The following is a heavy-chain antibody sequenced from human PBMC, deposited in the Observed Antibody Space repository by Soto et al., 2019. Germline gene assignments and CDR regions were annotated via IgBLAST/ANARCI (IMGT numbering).Heavy chain of an antibody. CDR1: GGSINTYNLF. CDR3: ANLDMITFGGIIGPNDEFDI. CDR2: IHYGGNA. V-gene: IGHV4-39*01. D-gene: IGHD3-16*01. J-gene: IGHJ3*02. Sequence: SETLSLTCTVSGGSINTYNLFWAWVRQPPGKGLEWIASIHYGGNAYYSPSLTTRATISRDTSKNRVSLELRSVTAADTAVYYCANLDMITFGGIIGPNDEFDIWGQGTMVTVSS.